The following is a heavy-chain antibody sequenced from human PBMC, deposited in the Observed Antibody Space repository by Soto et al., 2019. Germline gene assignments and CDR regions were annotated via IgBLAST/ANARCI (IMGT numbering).Heavy chain of an antibody. J-gene: IGHJ4*02. V-gene: IGHV4-30-4*01. CDR1: GGSISSGDYY. D-gene: IGHD6-13*01. Sequence: QVQLQESGPGLVKPSQTLSLTCTVSGGSISSGDYYWSWIRQPPGKGLEWIGSIYYSGSTYYNPSLKSRVTISVDTSRDQFSLKLNSVTAADTAVYYCASRHSSPYFDYWGQGTLVTVSS. CDR3: ASRHSSPYFDY. CDR2: IYYSGST.